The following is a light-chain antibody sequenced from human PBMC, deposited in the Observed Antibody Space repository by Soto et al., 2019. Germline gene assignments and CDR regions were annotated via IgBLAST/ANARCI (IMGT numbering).Light chain of an antibody. CDR1: ENANGH. CDR2: EAS. Sequence: IQMTQSPNTLSASVGDRVSITCRAGENANGHLAWYHQKPGNAPKLLIYEASILESGVPSRFSGSGYGTEFTLTITGLLPEDFVTYYCQQYNDLPSFGQGTKVDIK. CDR3: QQYNDLPS. J-gene: IGKJ1*01. V-gene: IGKV1-5*03.